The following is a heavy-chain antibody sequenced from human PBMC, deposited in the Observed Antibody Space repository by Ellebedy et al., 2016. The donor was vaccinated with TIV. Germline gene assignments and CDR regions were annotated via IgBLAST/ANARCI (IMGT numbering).Heavy chain of an antibody. D-gene: IGHD4-23*01. V-gene: IGHV3-30*03. CDR1: GFTFSSYS. J-gene: IGHJ4*02. CDR3: TRDAAGNGGKLDY. Sequence: GESLKISCAASGFTFSSYSMHWVRQAPGKGLEWVAALSYDGSNEYYGDSVKGRFTISRDSSKNTLYLQMNSLRAEDTAVYYCTRDAAGNGGKLDYWGQGALVTVSS. CDR2: LSYDGSNE.